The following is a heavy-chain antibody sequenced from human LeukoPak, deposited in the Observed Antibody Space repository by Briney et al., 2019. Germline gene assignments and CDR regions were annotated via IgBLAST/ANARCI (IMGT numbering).Heavy chain of an antibody. Sequence: SETLSLTCTVSGGSISSNWWSWVRQPPGKGLEWIGEIYHSGSTNYNPSLKSRVTISVDKSKNQFSLKLSSVTAADTAVYYCARDHCSGGSCYRFPRNFDYWGQGTLVTVSS. J-gene: IGHJ4*02. D-gene: IGHD2-15*01. CDR1: GGSISSNW. CDR3: ARDHCSGGSCYRFPRNFDY. V-gene: IGHV4-4*02. CDR2: IYHSGST.